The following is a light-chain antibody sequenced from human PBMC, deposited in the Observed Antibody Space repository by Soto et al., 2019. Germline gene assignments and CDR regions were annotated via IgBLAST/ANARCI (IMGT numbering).Light chain of an antibody. V-gene: IGLV2-14*01. J-gene: IGLJ3*02. CDR2: DVT. Sequence: QSALTQPASVSGSPGQSITISCTGTSSDVGGYNYVSWYQQHPGKPPKLMIYDVTNRPSGVSNRFSGSKSGNTASLTISGLQAEDEADYYCSSYTSSSTPLVFGGGTKLTVL. CDR3: SSYTSSSTPLV. CDR1: SSDVGGYNY.